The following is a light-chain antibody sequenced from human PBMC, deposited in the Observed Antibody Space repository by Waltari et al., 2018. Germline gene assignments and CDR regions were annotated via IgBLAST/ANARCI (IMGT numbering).Light chain of an antibody. CDR3: SSYTRTTIALYV. CDR1: SSDVGDYNY. Sequence: QSALTQPASVSGSPGQSITISCTGTSSDVGDYNYVSWYQQDPGKAPKLLIYDVSNRPYGVSNLCSDSTSGNTASLTISGLQAEDEADYYCSSYTRTTIALYVVGTGTKVTVL. V-gene: IGLV2-14*03. CDR2: DVS. J-gene: IGLJ1*01.